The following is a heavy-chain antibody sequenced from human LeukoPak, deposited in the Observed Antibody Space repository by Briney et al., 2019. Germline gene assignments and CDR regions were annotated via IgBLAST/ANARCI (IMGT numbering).Heavy chain of an antibody. J-gene: IGHJ4*02. CDR1: GSTFSSYA. CDR2: IIPIFGTA. D-gene: IGHD1-26*01. V-gene: IGHV1-69*05. CDR3: ARDSAAGLLDY. Sequence: GASVKVSCKASGSTFSSYAISWVRQAPGQGLEWMGGIIPIFGTANYAQKFQGRVTIPTEESTSTAYMEVSSLRSEDTAVYSCARDSAAGLLDYWGEGTLVTVSS.